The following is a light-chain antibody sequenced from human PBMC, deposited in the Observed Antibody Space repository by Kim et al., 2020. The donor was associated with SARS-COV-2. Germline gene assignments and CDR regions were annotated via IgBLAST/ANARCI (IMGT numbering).Light chain of an antibody. CDR2: DVI. J-gene: IGLJ2*01. Sequence: QSALTQPTSVSGSPGQSITISCTGTSSDVGAYNYVSWYQQHPGKAPKLLIYDVINRPSGVSSRFSGSKSGNRASLTISGLQAEDGADYYCSSYSSTSHVVFGGGTQLTVL. CDR1: SSDVGAYNY. CDR3: SSYSSTSHVV. V-gene: IGLV2-14*03.